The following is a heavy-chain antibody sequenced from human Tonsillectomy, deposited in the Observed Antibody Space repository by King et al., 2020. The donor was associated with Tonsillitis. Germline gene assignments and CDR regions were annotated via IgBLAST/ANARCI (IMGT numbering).Heavy chain of an antibody. Sequence: QLVESGGGVVQPGGSLRLSCAASEFTFSSYGMHWVRQAPGKGLEWVAFIPYDGSNKYYVDSVKGRFTISRDNSKNTLYLQMDGLRPEDTAVYYCEKESLVGYTTDWYGLNFDSWGQGTLVTVSS. CDR1: EFTFSSYG. D-gene: IGHD1-1*01. V-gene: IGHV3-30*02. CDR3: EKESLVGYTTDWYGLNFDS. CDR2: IPYDGSNK. J-gene: IGHJ4*02.